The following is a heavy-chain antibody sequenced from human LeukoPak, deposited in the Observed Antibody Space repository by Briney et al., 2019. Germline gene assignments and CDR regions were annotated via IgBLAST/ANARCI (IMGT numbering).Heavy chain of an antibody. CDR1: GYTFTGYY. CDR3: AREGCSSCWFDP. D-gene: IGHD6-13*01. V-gene: IGHV1-18*04. J-gene: IGHJ5*02. CDR2: ISAYNGNT. Sequence: ASVKVSCKASGYTFTGYYMHWVRQAPGQGLEWMGWISAYNGNTNYAQKLQGRVTMTTDTSTSTAYMELRSLRSDDTAVYYCAREGCSSCWFDPWGQGTLVTVSS.